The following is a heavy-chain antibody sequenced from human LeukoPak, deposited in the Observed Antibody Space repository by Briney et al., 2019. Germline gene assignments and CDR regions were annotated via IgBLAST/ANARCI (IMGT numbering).Heavy chain of an antibody. J-gene: IGHJ6*04. CDR2: ISSSGSTI. V-gene: IGHV3-48*03. Sequence: GGSLRLSCAASGFTFSSYEMNWVRQAPGQGLEWVAYISSSGSTIYYADSVKGRFTISRDNAKNSLYLQMNSLRAEDTAVYYCAELGITMIGGVWGKGTTVTISS. D-gene: IGHD3-10*02. CDR3: AELGITMIGGV. CDR1: GFTFSSYE.